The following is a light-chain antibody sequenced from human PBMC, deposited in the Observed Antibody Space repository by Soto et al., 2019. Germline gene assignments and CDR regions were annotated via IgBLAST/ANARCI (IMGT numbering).Light chain of an antibody. Sequence: DIQMTQSPSTLSSSVGDRVTITCRASQSISSWLAWYQQKPGKAPSLLIYEASNVESGVPSRFSGSGAGTEFTLTISSLQPHDFATYYCQQYESYSPTFGQGTKVDI. CDR2: EAS. V-gene: IGKV1-5*01. CDR1: QSISSW. J-gene: IGKJ1*01. CDR3: QQYESYSPT.